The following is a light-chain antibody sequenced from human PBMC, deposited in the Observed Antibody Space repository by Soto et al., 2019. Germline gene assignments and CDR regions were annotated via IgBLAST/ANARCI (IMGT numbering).Light chain of an antibody. V-gene: IGKV1-12*01. CDR1: QSLTKW. Sequence: DIQMTQSPSSVSASVGDRVTITCRASQSLTKWLAWYQQKPGGAPRLLVYETSTLQSGVSSRFRGSGSGTEFTLTISGLQPEDFATYYCQQANDFPWTFGQGTKVEIK. CDR2: ETS. J-gene: IGKJ1*01. CDR3: QQANDFPWT.